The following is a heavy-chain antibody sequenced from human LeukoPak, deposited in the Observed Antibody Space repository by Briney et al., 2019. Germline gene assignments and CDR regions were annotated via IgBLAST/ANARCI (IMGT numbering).Heavy chain of an antibody. CDR1: GFTFSTYG. Sequence: GGSLRLSCAASGFTFSTYGMHWVRQAPGKGLEWVAVIWFDGSNQYYVDSVRGRFSISRDNSKNTLYLQMNTLRAEDTGVYYCARDRGSGDSFDLWGQGAMVTVSS. CDR2: IWFDGSNQ. D-gene: IGHD6-19*01. V-gene: IGHV3-33*01. J-gene: IGHJ3*01. CDR3: ARDRGSGDSFDL.